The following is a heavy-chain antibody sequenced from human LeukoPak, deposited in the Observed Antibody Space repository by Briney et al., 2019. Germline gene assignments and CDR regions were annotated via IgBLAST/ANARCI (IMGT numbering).Heavy chain of an antibody. J-gene: IGHJ4*02. D-gene: IGHD1-26*01. CDR1: GFTVSSNY. Sequence: GGSLRLSCAASGFTVSSNYMSWVRQAPGKGLEWVSVIYSVGSTYYADSVKGRFTISRDNSKNTLYLQMNSVRAEDTAVYYCAKGRNSGSFLDYWGQGTLVTVSS. V-gene: IGHV3-53*05. CDR2: IYSVGST. CDR3: AKGRNSGSFLDY.